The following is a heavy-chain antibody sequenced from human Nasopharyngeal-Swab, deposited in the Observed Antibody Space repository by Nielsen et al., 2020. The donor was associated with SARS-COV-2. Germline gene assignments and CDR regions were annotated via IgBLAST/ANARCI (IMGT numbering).Heavy chain of an antibody. CDR2: ISWDGLTI. CDR3: ARDQNYDSSGYLGR. J-gene: IGHJ4*02. Sequence: SLKISCAASGFTFDDYGMHWVRQAPGKGLEWVSGISWDGLTIGYADSVKGRFTISRDNAKNSLYLQMNSLRAEDTAVYYCARDQNYDSSGYLGRWGQGTLVTVSS. CDR1: GFTFDDYG. D-gene: IGHD3-22*01. V-gene: IGHV3-9*01.